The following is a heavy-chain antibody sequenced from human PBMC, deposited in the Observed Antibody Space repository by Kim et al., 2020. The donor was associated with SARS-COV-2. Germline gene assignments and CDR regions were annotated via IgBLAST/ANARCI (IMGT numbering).Heavy chain of an antibody. CDR1: GFTVSSNY. Sequence: GGSLRLSCAASGFTVSSNYMSWVRQAPGKGLEWVSVIYSGGSTYYADSVKGRFTISRDNSKNTLYLQMNSLRAEDTAVYYCANSATYDSSRYYYFDYWGQGTLVTVSS. J-gene: IGHJ4*02. CDR3: ANSATYDSSRYYYFDY. V-gene: IGHV3-53*01. CDR2: IYSGGST. D-gene: IGHD3-22*01.